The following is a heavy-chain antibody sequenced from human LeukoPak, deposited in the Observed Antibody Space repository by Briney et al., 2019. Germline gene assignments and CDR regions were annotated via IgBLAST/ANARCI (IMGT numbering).Heavy chain of an antibody. CDR2: MSSNGDNT. Sequence: GGSLRLSCVASGFIFSSYAMHWVRQAPGKGLEYVSAMSSNGDNTFYASSVKGRFTISRDNSKNTLYLQMGNLRADDMAVYYCARKVAQGPFDIRGQGTMVTVSS. V-gene: IGHV3-64*01. D-gene: IGHD2-15*01. CDR1: GFIFSSYA. J-gene: IGHJ3*02. CDR3: ARKVAQGPFDI.